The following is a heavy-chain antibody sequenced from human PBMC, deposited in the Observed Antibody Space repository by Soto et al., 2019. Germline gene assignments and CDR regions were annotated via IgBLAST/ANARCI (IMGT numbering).Heavy chain of an antibody. V-gene: IGHV1-69*13. J-gene: IGHJ6*02. CDR1: GGTFSSYA. D-gene: IGHD3-10*01. Sequence: SVKVSCKASGGTFSSYAISWVRQAHGQGLEWMGGIIPIFGTANYAQKFQGRVTITADESTSTAYMELSSLRSEDTAVYYCARDKNGSGNYYYYGMDVWGQGPTVTVSS. CDR2: IIPIFGTA. CDR3: ARDKNGSGNYYYYGMDV.